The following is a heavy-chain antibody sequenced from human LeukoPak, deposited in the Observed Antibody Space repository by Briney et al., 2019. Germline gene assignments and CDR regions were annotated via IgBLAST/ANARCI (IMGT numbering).Heavy chain of an antibody. CDR2: INPNSGGT. Sequence: ASVKVSCTASGYTFTAYQIHWVRQAPGQGLEWMGWINPNSGGTNYAREFQGRVTMTRDTSISTAYMELSRLRSDDTAVYYCATNLNTAPYWGQGTLVTVSS. CDR3: ATNLNTAPY. CDR1: GYTFTAYQ. J-gene: IGHJ4*02. D-gene: IGHD5-18*01. V-gene: IGHV1-2*02.